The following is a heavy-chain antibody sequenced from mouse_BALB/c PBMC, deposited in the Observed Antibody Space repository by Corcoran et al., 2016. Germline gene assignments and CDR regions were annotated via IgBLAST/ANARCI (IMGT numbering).Heavy chain of an antibody. V-gene: IGHV1-18*01. Sequence: EVQLQQSGPELVKPGASVKISCKASGYSFTDYYIHWVKESHIKSLEWIGRVNPYNGVATYNQNFKDKASLTVNKSSSTACMEVHSLTSEDSAGYFCTRESYYGSSYGYFDGWGAGTTVTVSS. CDR3: TRESYYGSSYGYFDG. CDR1: GYSFTDYY. J-gene: IGHJ1*01. CDR2: VNPYNGVA. D-gene: IGHD1-1*01.